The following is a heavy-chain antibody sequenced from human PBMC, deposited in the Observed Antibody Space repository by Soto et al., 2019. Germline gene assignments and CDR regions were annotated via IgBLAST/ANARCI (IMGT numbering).Heavy chain of an antibody. Sequence: QVQLQESGPGLVKPSGTLSLTCAVSGDSISSDKWWSWVRQPPGKGLEWIGEIYHSGRTNCNPSLKSRVTISVEKSKNQFSLELSSMTAADTAVYYCARGGDWKFGYWGQGSLVTVSS. J-gene: IGHJ4*02. CDR1: GDSISSDKW. D-gene: IGHD2-21*02. V-gene: IGHV4-4*02. CDR3: ARGGDWKFGY. CDR2: IYHSGRT.